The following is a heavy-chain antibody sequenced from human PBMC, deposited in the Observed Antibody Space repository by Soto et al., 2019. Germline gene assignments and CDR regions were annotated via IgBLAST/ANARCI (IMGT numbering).Heavy chain of an antibody. CDR3: EGIGGSVGPLDY. V-gene: IGHV2-70*11. D-gene: IGHD2-15*01. CDR1: GFSLSTSGMC. Sequence: SGPTLVNPTQTLTLTCTFSGFSLSTSGMCVSWIRQPPGKALEWLARIDWDDDKYYSTSLKTRLTISKDTSKNQVVLTMTNMDPVDTATYSGEGIGGSVGPLDYWGKGTLATVSS. J-gene: IGHJ4*02. CDR2: IDWDDDK.